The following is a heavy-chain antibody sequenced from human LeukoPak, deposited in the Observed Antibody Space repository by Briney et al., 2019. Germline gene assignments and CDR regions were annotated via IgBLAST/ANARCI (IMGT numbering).Heavy chain of an antibody. V-gene: IGHV4-4*07. J-gene: IGHJ4*02. CDR3: AKYVWGSYPTFEDY. D-gene: IGHD3-16*02. CDR1: GGSISSYY. Sequence: SETLSLTCTVSGGSISSYYWSWIRQPAGKGLEWIGRIHTSGSTDYNPSLKSRVTMSVDTSKNQFSLKLSSVTAADTAVYYCAKYVWGSYPTFEDYWGQGTLVTVSS. CDR2: IHTSGST.